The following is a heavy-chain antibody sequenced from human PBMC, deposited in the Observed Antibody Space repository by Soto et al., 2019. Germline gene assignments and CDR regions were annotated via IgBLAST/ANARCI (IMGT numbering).Heavy chain of an antibody. CDR3: ARVGCSGGSCIDY. CDR2: MNSDGSST. V-gene: IGHV3-74*01. J-gene: IGHJ4*02. Sequence: EVQLVESGGGLVQPGGSLRLSCAVSGFTLSSYWMHWVRQVPGKGLVWVSRMNSDGSSTSYADSVKGRFTISRDNAKNTLYLQMNSLRVDDTGLYYCARVGCSGGSCIDYWGQGTLVTVTS. CDR1: GFTLSSYW. D-gene: IGHD2-15*01.